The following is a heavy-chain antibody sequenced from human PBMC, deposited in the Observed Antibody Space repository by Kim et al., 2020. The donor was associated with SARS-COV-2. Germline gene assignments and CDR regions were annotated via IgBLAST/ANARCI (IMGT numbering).Heavy chain of an antibody. J-gene: IGHJ4*02. CDR3: ARGNNYDYVWGSYRYDSYYFDY. D-gene: IGHD3-16*02. CDR2: IYYSGST. CDR1: GGSVSSGSYY. V-gene: IGHV4-61*01. Sequence: SETLSLTCTVSGGSVSSGSYYWSWIRQPPGKGLEWIGYIYYSGSTNYNPSLKSRVTISVDTSKNQFSLKLSSVTAADTAVYYCARGNNYDYVWGSYRYDSYYFDYWGQGTLVTVSS.